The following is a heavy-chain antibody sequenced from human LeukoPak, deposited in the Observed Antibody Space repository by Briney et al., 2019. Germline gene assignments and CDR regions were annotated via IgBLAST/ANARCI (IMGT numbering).Heavy chain of an antibody. V-gene: IGHV1-69*04. CDR1: GGTFSSYA. CDR3: ARQTTVVTPYYFDH. J-gene: IGHJ4*02. CDR2: IIPILGIA. D-gene: IGHD4-23*01. Sequence: VKVSCKASGGTFSSYAISWVRQAPGQGLEWMGRIIPILGIANYAQKFQGRVTITADESTSTAYMELSSLRSEDTAFYYCARQTTVVTPYYFDHWGQGTLVTVSS.